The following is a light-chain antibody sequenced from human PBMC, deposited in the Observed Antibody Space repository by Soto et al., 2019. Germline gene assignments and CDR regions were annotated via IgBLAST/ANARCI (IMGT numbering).Light chain of an antibody. J-gene: IGKJ1*01. CDR2: AAS. CDR3: QKYNSAPRK. CDR1: QGISNY. V-gene: IGKV1-27*01. Sequence: DIQMTQSPSSLSASVGARVTITCLASQGISNYVAWYQQKPGKVPKLLIYAASTLQSGVPSPFSGSGSGTDFTLTISSLQTEDVATYYCQKYNSAPRKFGQGTKVEIK.